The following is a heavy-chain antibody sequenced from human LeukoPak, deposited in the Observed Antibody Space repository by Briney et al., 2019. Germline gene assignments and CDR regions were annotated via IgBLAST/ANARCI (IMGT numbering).Heavy chain of an antibody. D-gene: IGHD3-3*01. CDR2: INTDGSST. Sequence: GGSLRLSCAASGFTFSSYWMHWVRQAPGKGLVWVSRINTDGSSTSYADSVKGRFTISRDNPKNTVYLQMNSLRNDDTAVYYCARVFLERLTSGYFDNWGQGNLVTVSP. V-gene: IGHV3-74*01. CDR1: GFTFSSYW. CDR3: ARVFLERLTSGYFDN. J-gene: IGHJ4*02.